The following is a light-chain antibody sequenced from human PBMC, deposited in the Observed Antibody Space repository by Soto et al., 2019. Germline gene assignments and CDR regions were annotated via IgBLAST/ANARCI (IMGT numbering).Light chain of an antibody. CDR3: QQYNNWPPIT. V-gene: IGKV3-15*01. Sequence: EIMMTQSPATLSVSPGERATLSCRASQSVSNNLAWYQQKPGQAPRLLIYYASTRASGIPARFSGSGSGTEFTRTICSLQSEDFALYYCQQYNNWPPITFGQGTRLEIK. CDR1: QSVSNN. CDR2: YAS. J-gene: IGKJ5*01.